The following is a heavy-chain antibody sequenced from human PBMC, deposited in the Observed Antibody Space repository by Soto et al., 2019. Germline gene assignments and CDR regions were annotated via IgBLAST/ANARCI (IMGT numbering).Heavy chain of an antibody. CDR1: GDSIRSYY. J-gene: IGHJ6*02. CDR3: ARENNGMDV. Sequence: SETLSLTCTVSGDSIRSYYWSWIRQSPGKGLEWIAYIYYRGSTVYSPSLKSRVSVSIDTSKKQFSLQLSSVTAADTAVYYCARENNGMDVWGQGTAVTVSS. V-gene: IGHV4-59*01. CDR2: IYYRGST.